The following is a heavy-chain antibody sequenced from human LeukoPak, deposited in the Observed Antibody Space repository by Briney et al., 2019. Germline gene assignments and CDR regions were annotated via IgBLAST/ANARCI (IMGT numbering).Heavy chain of an antibody. CDR2: IYYTGST. J-gene: IGHJ4*02. Sequence: PSETLSLTCTVSGGSVDSYYWSWIRQPPGKGLEWIGYIYYTGSTEYHPSLKSRVTISLDTSKNQFSLKLTSVTAADTAVYYCARVYQSAEYYFDYWGQGNLVSVSS. CDR1: GGSVDSYY. V-gene: IGHV4-59*02. D-gene: IGHD2-2*01. CDR3: ARVYQSAEYYFDY.